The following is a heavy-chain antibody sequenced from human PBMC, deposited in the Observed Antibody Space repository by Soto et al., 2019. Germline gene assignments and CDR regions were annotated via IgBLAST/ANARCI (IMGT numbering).Heavy chain of an antibody. CDR2: ISGSGGST. CDR1: GFTFSSYA. J-gene: IGHJ3*02. Sequence: GGSLRLSCAASGFTFSSYAMSWVRQAPGKGLEWVSAISGSGGSTYYADSVKGRFTISRDNSKNTLYLQMNSLRAEDTAVYYCAKDLVTIFGVSDAFDIWGQGTMVTVSS. V-gene: IGHV3-23*01. CDR3: AKDLVTIFGVSDAFDI. D-gene: IGHD3-3*01.